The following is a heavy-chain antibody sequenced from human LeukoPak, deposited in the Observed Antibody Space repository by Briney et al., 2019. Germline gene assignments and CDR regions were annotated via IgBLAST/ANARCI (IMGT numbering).Heavy chain of an antibody. CDR1: GGTFSSYA. D-gene: IGHD6-13*01. Sequence: SVKVSCKASGGTFSSYAISWVRQAPGQGLEWMGGIIPIFGTANYAQKFQGRVTITADESTSTAYMELSSLRSEDTAVYYCASNPGYSSCDAFDIWGQGTMVTVSS. CDR3: ASNPGYSSCDAFDI. J-gene: IGHJ3*02. V-gene: IGHV1-69*13. CDR2: IIPIFGTA.